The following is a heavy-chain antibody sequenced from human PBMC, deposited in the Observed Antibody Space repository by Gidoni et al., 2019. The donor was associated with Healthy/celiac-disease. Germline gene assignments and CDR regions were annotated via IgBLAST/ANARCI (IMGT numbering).Heavy chain of an antibody. Sequence: EVQLVESGGGLVQPGRSLRLSCAASGFTFDDYAMHWVRQAPGKGLEWVSGISWNSGSIGYADSVKGRFTISRDNAKNSLYLQMNSLRAEDTALYYCAKAMGATGPHVDYWGQGTLVTVSS. CDR1: GFTFDDYA. D-gene: IGHD1-26*01. J-gene: IGHJ4*02. V-gene: IGHV3-9*01. CDR2: ISWNSGSI. CDR3: AKAMGATGPHVDY.